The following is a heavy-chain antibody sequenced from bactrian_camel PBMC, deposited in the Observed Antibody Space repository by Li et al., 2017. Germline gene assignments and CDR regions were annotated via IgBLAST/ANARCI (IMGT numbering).Heavy chain of an antibody. Sequence: HVQLVESGGGSVQAGGSLRLSCTASGYTDSSYCIGWFRQAPGKERERVAIIDGDGSTSYADSVKGRFTLSKDNAKNTLYLQMNSLKPEDTAMYYCAAKRSQTSLYCNTGRMVGSYAYWGQGTQVTVS. CDR3: AAKRSQTSLYCNTGRMVGSYAY. D-gene: IGHD1*01. CDR2: IIDGDGST. CDR1: GYTDSSYC. V-gene: IGHV3S26*01. J-gene: IGHJ4*01.